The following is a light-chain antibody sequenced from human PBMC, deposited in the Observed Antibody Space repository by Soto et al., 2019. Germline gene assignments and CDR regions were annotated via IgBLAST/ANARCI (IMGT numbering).Light chain of an antibody. CDR3: QQYGSSLPIT. CDR1: QSVSSSY. V-gene: IGKV3-20*01. Sequence: IVLTQSPGPLSLSPGERAPLSCRASQSVSSSYLAWYQQNPGQAPRLLIYGVSSRATGIPDRFSGSGSGTDFTLTISRLEPEDLAVYYCQQYGSSLPITFGQGTRLEIK. J-gene: IGKJ5*01. CDR2: GVS.